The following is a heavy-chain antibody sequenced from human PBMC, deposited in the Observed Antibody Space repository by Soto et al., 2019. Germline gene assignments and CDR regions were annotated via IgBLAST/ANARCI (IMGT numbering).Heavy chain of an antibody. J-gene: IGHJ4*02. Sequence: QLQLQESGSGLVKPSQTLSLTCAVSGGSISSGGYSWSWIRQPPGKGLEWIGYIYHSGSTYYNPSLKSRVTXSXDXXKNQFSLTLSSVTAADTAVYYCARATAGRTGVFDYWGQGTLVTVSS. CDR1: GGSISSGGYS. CDR3: ARATAGRTGVFDY. V-gene: IGHV4-30-2*01. CDR2: IYHSGST. D-gene: IGHD6-19*01.